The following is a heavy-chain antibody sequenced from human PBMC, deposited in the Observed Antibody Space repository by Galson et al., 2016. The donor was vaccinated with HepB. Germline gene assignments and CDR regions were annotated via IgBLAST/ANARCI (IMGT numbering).Heavy chain of an antibody. CDR3: ARVPVYL. J-gene: IGHJ3*01. D-gene: IGHD2-8*01. CDR1: GFTVSNNY. CDR2: IYSGGGT. V-gene: IGHV3-53*01. Sequence: SLRLSCAASGFTVSNNYMTWVRQAPGKGLEWVSFIYSGGGTYYSDAVKGRFTLSRDSSTNTLYLQMNSLRVEDTARYYFARVPVYLWGQGTMVTVSS.